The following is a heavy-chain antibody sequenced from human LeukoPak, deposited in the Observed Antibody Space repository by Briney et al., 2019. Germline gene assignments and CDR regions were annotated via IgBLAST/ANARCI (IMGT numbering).Heavy chain of an antibody. CDR3: ARAGNYDSMAYMDV. Sequence: GGSLRLSCAASGFTFSSYSMNWVRQTPGKGLEWVSYISSSGSTIYYADSVKGRFTISRDNAKNSLYLQMNSLRAEDTAVYYCARAGNYDSMAYMDVWGKGTTVTVSS. V-gene: IGHV3-48*01. D-gene: IGHD1-7*01. CDR1: GFTFSSYS. CDR2: ISSSGSTI. J-gene: IGHJ6*03.